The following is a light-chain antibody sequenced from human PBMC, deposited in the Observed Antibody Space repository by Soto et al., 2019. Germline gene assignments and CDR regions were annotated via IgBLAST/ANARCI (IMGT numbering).Light chain of an antibody. J-gene: IGLJ1*01. V-gene: IGLV1-47*01. CDR3: AAWDDSLSGRGV. Sequence: QSALTRPPSASGTPGQRVTISCSGSSSKIGSNYVYWYQQLPGMAPKLLIYRNNQRPSGVPDRFSGSKSGTSASLAISGLRSEDGADYYCAAWDDSLSGRGVFGTGTKVTVL. CDR2: RNN. CDR1: SSKIGSNY.